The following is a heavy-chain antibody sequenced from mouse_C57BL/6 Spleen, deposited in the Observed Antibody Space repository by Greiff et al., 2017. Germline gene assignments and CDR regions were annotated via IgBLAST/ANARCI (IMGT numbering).Heavy chain of an antibody. Sequence: VQLQQSGPELVKPGASVKISCKASGYAFSSSWMNWVKQRPGKGLEWIGRIYPGDGDTNYNGKFKGKATLTADKSSSTAYMQLSSLTSEDSAVYVCATSYSNWIAYWGQGTLVTVSA. J-gene: IGHJ3*01. CDR1: GYAFSSSW. CDR3: ATSYSNWIAY. CDR2: IYPGDGDT. V-gene: IGHV1-82*01. D-gene: IGHD2-5*01.